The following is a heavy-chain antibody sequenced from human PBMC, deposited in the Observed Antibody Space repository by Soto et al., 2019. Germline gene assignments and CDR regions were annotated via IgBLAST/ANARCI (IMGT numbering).Heavy chain of an antibody. J-gene: IGHJ6*02. D-gene: IGHD2-2*01. V-gene: IGHV3-48*02. CDR2: ISSSSSTI. Sequence: GGSLRLSCAASGFTFSSYGMHWVRQAPGKGLEWASYISSSSSTIYYADSVKGRFTISRDNAKNSLYLQMNSLRDEDTAVYYCARDCSSTSCYDDAQPGNYYYYGMDVWGQGTTVTVSS. CDR3: ARDCSSTSCYDDAQPGNYYYYGMDV. CDR1: GFTFSSYG.